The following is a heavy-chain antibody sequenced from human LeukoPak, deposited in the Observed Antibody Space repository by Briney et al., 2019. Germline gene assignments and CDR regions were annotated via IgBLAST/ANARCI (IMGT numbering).Heavy chain of an antibody. CDR3: AKKYDNWIDY. J-gene: IGHJ4*02. CDR2: ISYDGTNS. Sequence: PGGSLRLSCAASGVTLDNSGMHWVRQAPGKGREWMAVISYDGTNSYYADSVKGRFAISRDNSKNTVFLQMNSLRVEDTAVYYCAKKYDNWIDYWGQGTLVTVSS. V-gene: IGHV3-30*18. D-gene: IGHD3/OR15-3a*01. CDR1: GVTLDNSG.